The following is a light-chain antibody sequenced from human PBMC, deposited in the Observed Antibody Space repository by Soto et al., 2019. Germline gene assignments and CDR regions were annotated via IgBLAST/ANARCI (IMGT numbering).Light chain of an antibody. J-gene: IGKJ5*01. CDR3: QQYNNWHPYT. Sequence: EIVLTRSPATMSVSPGKRATLSCRASQSVSTNLAWYQQKPGQPPRLLIYGAYTRATDIPARFSGSGSGTEFTLTIIGLQSADFAAYYCQQYNNWHPYTFGQGTRLEIK. CDR1: QSVSTN. CDR2: GAY. V-gene: IGKV3-15*01.